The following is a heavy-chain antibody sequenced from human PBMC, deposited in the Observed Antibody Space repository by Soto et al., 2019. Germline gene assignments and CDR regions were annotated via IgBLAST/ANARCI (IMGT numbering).Heavy chain of an antibody. CDR2: IIPILGIA. CDR3: ARSPYSSSWGYYFDY. Sequence: QVQLVQSGAEVKKPGSSVKFSCKASGGTFTSYTISWVRQAPGQGLEWMGRIIPILGIANYAQKFQGRVTITADKSTSTAYMELSSLRSEDTAVYSCARSPYSSSWGYYFDYWGQGTLVTVSS. J-gene: IGHJ4*02. CDR1: GGTFTSYT. D-gene: IGHD6-13*01. V-gene: IGHV1-69*02.